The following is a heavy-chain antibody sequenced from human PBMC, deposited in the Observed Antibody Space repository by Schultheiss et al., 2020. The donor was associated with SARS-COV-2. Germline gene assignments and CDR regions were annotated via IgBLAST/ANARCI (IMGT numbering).Heavy chain of an antibody. Sequence: SETLSLTCIVSGDSISRYYWSWIRQPPGKGLEWIGYISYSGSTNYNPSLKSRVTISVDTSKNQFSLKLSSVTAADTAVYYCAISPNYYDSSGYAPWPLGTLVTVSS. V-gene: IGHV4-59*12. J-gene: IGHJ5*02. CDR2: ISYSGST. D-gene: IGHD3-22*01. CDR1: GDSISRYY. CDR3: AISPNYYDSSGYAP.